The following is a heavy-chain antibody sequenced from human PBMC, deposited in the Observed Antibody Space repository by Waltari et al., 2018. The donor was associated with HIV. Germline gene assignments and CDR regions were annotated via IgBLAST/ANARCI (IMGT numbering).Heavy chain of an antibody. CDR3: AGLGGGNGDRYWHVDL. J-gene: IGHJ2*01. V-gene: IGHV1-69*01. CDR2: HVPLLGTA. Sequence: QEQLVQSGAEVKKPGSSVKVSCKSSGGIFSTSCLYWLRQVPGQGLAWMVGHVPLLGTATYEQIFQGGVAITADEVTTTTHGELSRLTSEDTALYYCAGLGGGNGDRYWHVDLWGRGTLVTVSS. CDR1: GGIFSTSC. D-gene: IGHD2-21*01.